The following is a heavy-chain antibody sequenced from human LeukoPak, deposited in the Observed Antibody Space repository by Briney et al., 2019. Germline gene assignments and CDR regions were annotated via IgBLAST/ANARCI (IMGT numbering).Heavy chain of an antibody. J-gene: IGHJ4*02. Sequence: SLRLSCAASGLTFSSYGMHWVRQAPGKGLEWVAVIWYDGSNKYYADSVKGRFTISRDNSKNTLYLQMNSLRAEDTAVYYCARASRITMVRGVIGPDYWGQGTLVTVSS. D-gene: IGHD3-10*01. CDR3: ARASRITMVRGVIGPDY. V-gene: IGHV3-33*01. CDR2: IWYDGSNK. CDR1: GLTFSSYG.